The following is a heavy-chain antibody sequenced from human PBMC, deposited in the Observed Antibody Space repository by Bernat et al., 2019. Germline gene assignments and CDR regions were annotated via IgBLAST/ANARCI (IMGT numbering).Heavy chain of an antibody. Sequence: QVTLKESGPVLVKPTETLTLTCTVSGFSLDTARMGVSWTRQPPGKALEWLAYIISNDEKSYSTSLKSRLTISKDTSKSQVVLTVTNMDPVDTATYYCAWISVAGQYHYYYDMDVWGQGTTVTVSS. D-gene: IGHD6-13*01. CDR2: IISNDEK. CDR1: GFSLDTARMG. CDR3: AWISVAGQYHYYYDMDV. J-gene: IGHJ6*02. V-gene: IGHV2-26*01.